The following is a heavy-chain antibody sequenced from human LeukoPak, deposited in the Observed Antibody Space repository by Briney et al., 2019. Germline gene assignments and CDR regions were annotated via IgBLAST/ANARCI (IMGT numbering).Heavy chain of an antibody. CDR3: LGAFDF. Sequence: PGGSLRLSCVVSGFSVSSEYMSWVRQAPGKGLEWVSVIFSGGTTNYADAVKGRFTISRDDPKNTVYLQMNTLRVDDTGVYYCLGAFDFWGQGTMVIVSS. CDR1: GFSVSSEY. CDR2: IFSGGTT. V-gene: IGHV3-66*01. J-gene: IGHJ3*01.